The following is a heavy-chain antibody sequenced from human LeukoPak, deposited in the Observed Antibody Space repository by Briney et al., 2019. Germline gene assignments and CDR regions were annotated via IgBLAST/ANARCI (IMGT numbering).Heavy chain of an antibody. CDR2: IYWDDDK. D-gene: IGHD4-17*01. CDR1: GFSLTSSGVG. Sequence: SGPTLVNPIQTLTVTCSFSGFSLTSSGVGVGWIRQPPGKPLEWLALIYWDDDKRYSPSLKSRLTITKDTSKNQVVLTMTNMDPVDTATYYCAHSGTTVTTSDFDYWGQGTLVTVSS. CDR3: AHSGTTVTTSDFDY. J-gene: IGHJ4*02. V-gene: IGHV2-5*02.